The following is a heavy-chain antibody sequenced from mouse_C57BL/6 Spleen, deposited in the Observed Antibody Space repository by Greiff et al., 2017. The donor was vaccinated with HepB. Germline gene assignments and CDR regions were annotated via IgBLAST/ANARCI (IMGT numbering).Heavy chain of an antibody. Sequence: EVQLVESGGGLVKPGGSLKLSCAASGFTFSDYGMHWVRQAPEKGLEWVAYISSGSSTIYYADTVKGRFTIARDNAKNTLFLQMTSLRSEDTAMYYCARTGTEAMDYWGQGTSVTVSS. J-gene: IGHJ4*01. V-gene: IGHV5-17*01. CDR2: ISSGSSTI. CDR3: ARTGTEAMDY. CDR1: GFTFSDYG. D-gene: IGHD4-1*01.